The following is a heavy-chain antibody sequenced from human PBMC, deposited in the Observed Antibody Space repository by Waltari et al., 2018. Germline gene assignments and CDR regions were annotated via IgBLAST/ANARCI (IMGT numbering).Heavy chain of an antibody. CDR1: GGSISSSNW. CDR3: ARDRRGATYYYYYGMDV. J-gene: IGHJ6*02. V-gene: IGHV4-4*02. D-gene: IGHD3-10*01. CDR2: IYHSGST. Sequence: QVQLQESGPGLVKPSGTLSLTCAVSGGSISSSNWWWWVRPPPGKGLEWIGEIYHSGSTNYNPSLKSRVTISVDKSKNQFSLKLSSVTAADTAVYYCARDRRGATYYYYYGMDVWGQGTTVTVSS.